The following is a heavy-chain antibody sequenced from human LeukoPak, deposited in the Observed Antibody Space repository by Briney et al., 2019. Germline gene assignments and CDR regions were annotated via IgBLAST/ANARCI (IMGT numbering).Heavy chain of an antibody. V-gene: IGHV3-7*03. CDR3: AKDNGYCTSTSCFLEY. Sequence: GGSLRLSCAASGFTFSSYWMNWVRLAPGRGLEWVANIKEDGSEKYYVDSVKGRFTISRDNSKSTLYLQMNSLGAEDTALYYCAKDNGYCTSTSCFLEYWGQGTLVTVSS. CDR1: GFTFSSYW. D-gene: IGHD2-2*03. CDR2: IKEDGSEK. J-gene: IGHJ4*02.